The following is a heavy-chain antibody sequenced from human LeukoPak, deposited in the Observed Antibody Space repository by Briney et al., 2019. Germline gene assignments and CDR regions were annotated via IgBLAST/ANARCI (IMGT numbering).Heavy chain of an antibody. D-gene: IGHD1-1*01. V-gene: IGHV3-7*01. Sequence: TGGSLRLSCAASGFHFSSYAMNWVRQAPGKGLEWVANMKQDESEKYYVDSVKGRFTISKDNAKNSLYLQMNSLRVEDMAVYYCATSSWNDGDGVFDHWGQGTLVTVSS. CDR2: MKQDESEK. CDR1: GFHFSSYA. CDR3: ATSSWNDGDGVFDH. J-gene: IGHJ4*02.